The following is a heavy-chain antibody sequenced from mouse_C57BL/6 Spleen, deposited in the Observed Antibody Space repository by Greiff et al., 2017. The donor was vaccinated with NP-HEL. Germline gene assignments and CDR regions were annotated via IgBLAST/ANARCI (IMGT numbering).Heavy chain of an antibody. CDR1: GYTFTSYW. D-gene: IGHD2-2*01. CDR2: IDPSDGYT. CDR3: ARRGNMVTTRYFDD. V-gene: IGHV1-69*01. Sequence: QVQLQQPGAELVMPGASVKLSCKASGYTFTSYWMHWVKQRPGQGLEWIGEIDPSDGYTNYNQKFKGKSTLTVDKSSSTAYMQLSSLTSEDSAVLDCARRGNMVTTRYFDDWGKGTTVTVSS. J-gene: IGHJ1*03.